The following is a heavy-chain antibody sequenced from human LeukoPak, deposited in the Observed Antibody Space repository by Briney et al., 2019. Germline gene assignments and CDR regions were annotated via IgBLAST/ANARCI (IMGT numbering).Heavy chain of an antibody. V-gene: IGHV3-30*02. CDR2: IRYDGSNK. D-gene: IGHD2-2*01. CDR3: ASLVVVPAAMVSYYYMDV. CDR1: GFTFSSYG. Sequence: GGSLRLSCAASGFTFSSYGMHWVRQAPGKGLEWVAFIRYDGSNKYYADSVKGRFTISRDNAKNTLYLQMNSVRAEDTAVYYCASLVVVPAAMVSYYYMDVWGKGTTVTVSS. J-gene: IGHJ6*03.